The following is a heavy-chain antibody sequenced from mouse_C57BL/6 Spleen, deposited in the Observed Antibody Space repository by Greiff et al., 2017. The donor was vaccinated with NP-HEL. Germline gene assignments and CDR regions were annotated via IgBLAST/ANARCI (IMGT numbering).Heavy chain of an antibody. CDR3: DITTVVARAYYAMDY. J-gene: IGHJ4*01. Sequence: EVQLQQSGAELVKPGASVKLSCTASGFNIKDYYMHWVKQRTEQGLEWIGRIDPEDGETKYAPKFQGKATITADTSSNTAYLQLSSLTSEDTAVYYCDITTVVARAYYAMDYWGQGTSVTVSS. V-gene: IGHV14-2*01. D-gene: IGHD1-1*01. CDR2: IDPEDGET. CDR1: GFNIKDYY.